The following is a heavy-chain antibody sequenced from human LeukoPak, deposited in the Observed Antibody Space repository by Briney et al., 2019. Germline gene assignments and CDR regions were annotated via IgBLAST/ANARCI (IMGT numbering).Heavy chain of an antibody. CDR2: IGARDGRT. J-gene: IGHJ6*02. Sequence: GSLRLSCVASGFTFRNYALTWVRQAPGKGLDWVALIGARDGRTYYADPVKGRFTISRDNFKNTLYLQMNSLRAEDTAIYYCAKGLYDYALDVWGQGTAVTVSS. CDR3: AKGLYDYALDV. V-gene: IGHV3-23*01. CDR1: GFTFRNYA.